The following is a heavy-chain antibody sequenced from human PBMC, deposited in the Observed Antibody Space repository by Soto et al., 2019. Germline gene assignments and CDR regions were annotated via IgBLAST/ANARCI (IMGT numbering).Heavy chain of an antibody. D-gene: IGHD2-2*01. CDR3: ATMRESYFDY. CDR2: IYYSGST. J-gene: IGHJ4*02. CDR1: GGSISSYY. Sequence: SETLSLTCTVSGGSISSYYWSWIRQSPGKGLEWIGYIYYSGSTNYTPSLKSRVTMSVDTSKNQFSLKLTSVTAADTAVYYCATMRESYFDYWGQGALVTVSS. V-gene: IGHV4-59*01.